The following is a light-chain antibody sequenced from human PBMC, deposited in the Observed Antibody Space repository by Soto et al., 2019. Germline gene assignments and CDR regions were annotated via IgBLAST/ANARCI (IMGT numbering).Light chain of an antibody. Sequence: DIQMTQSPSSLSASVGDRVTITCRASQGISNYLAWFKQKPGKVPNLLIYDASTLQSGDPSRFRGSGSGTDFTLTISTLQPEDVATYYCQQYNSAPRTFGQGTKVEIK. V-gene: IGKV1-27*01. J-gene: IGKJ1*01. CDR3: QQYNSAPRT. CDR2: DAS. CDR1: QGISNY.